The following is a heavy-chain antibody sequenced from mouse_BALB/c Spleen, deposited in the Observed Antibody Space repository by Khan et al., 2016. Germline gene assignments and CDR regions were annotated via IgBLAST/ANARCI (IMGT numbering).Heavy chain of an antibody. Sequence: VQLQQSGAELVKPGASVKLSCTASGFNIKDNYIHWVKQRPEQGLEWIGRIDPANGNTTYDPKFQGKATITADTSSNTAYLQLSSLTSEDTAVYYCASLDYWGQGTILTVSS. CDR3: ASLDY. V-gene: IGHV14-3*02. J-gene: IGHJ2*01. CDR1: GFNIKDNY. CDR2: IDPANGNT.